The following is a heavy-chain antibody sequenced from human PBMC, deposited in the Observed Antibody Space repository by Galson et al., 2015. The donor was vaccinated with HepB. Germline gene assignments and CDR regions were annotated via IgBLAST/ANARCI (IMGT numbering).Heavy chain of an antibody. D-gene: IGHD6-13*01. Sequence: SLRLSCAASGFTFSSYGMHWVRQAPGKGLGWVAFLRYDGINEYFEESVEGRFTISRDNSKNTLYLQMNSLRPEDTAVYYCAKDPYIGYSSSWYFFDSWGQGTLVTVSS. CDR1: GFTFSSYG. CDR2: LRYDGINE. J-gene: IGHJ4*02. CDR3: AKDPYIGYSSSWYFFDS. V-gene: IGHV3-30*02.